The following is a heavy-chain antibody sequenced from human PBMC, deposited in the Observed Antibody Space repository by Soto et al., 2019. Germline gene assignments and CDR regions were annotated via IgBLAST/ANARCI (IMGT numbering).Heavy chain of an antibody. CDR1: GFTFSSYA. CDR2: ISGSGGST. J-gene: IGHJ4*02. V-gene: IGHV3-23*01. D-gene: IGHD3-22*01. CDR3: AKDYYDSSGYYYYNY. Sequence: GGSLRLSCAASGFTFSSYAMSWVRQAPGKGLGWVSAISGSGGSTYYADSVKGRFTISRDNSKNTLYLQMNSLRAEDTAVYYCAKDYYDSSGYYYYNYWGQGTLVTVSS.